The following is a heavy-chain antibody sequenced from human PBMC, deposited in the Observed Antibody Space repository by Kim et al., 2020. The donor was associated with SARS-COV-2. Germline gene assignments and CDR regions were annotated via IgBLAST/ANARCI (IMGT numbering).Heavy chain of an antibody. D-gene: IGHD3-22*01. Sequence: GGSLRLSCAASGFTVSSNYMSWVRQAPGKGLEWVSVIYSGGSTYYADSVKGRFTISRDNSKNTLYLQMNSLRAEDTAVYYCAARGYYDSSGLDYWGQGTLVTVSS. J-gene: IGHJ4*02. CDR3: AARGYYDSSGLDY. CDR1: GFTVSSNY. V-gene: IGHV3-66*02. CDR2: IYSGGST.